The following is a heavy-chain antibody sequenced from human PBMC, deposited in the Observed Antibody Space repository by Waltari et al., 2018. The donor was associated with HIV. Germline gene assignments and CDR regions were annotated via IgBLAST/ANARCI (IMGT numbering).Heavy chain of an antibody. J-gene: IGHJ4*02. CDR1: EFTFNNYA. D-gene: IGHD4-17*01. V-gene: IGHV3-23*01. Sequence: EALLLESGGDVVQPGGSLRLSCVASEFTFNNYAMSWVRQAPGKGLEWVSSKSGSGGTTYYAASVKRRCTASRDNYKNTMYLQMNSLRAGDTAIYYCAKSYGDYLRRYFFDYWGQGTLVTVSS. CDR3: AKSYGDYLRRYFFDY. CDR2: KSGSGGTT.